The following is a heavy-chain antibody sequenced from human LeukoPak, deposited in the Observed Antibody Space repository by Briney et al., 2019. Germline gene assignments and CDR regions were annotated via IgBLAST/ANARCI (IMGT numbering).Heavy chain of an antibody. Sequence: GGSLRLSCAAAGFTFNDYYMSWIRQAPGKGLEWLSYINIGGTNTHYADSVKGRFTISRDNAKKSLYLEMNNLRAEDTAVYYCATDGAGFDTWGQGVLVTVSS. CDR2: INIGGTNT. V-gene: IGHV3-11*01. J-gene: IGHJ5*02. CDR1: GFTFNDYY. CDR3: ATDGAGFDT.